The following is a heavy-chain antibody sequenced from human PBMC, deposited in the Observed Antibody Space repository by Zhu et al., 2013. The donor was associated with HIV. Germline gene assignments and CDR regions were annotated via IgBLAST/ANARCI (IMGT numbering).Heavy chain of an antibody. CDR2: INHSGST. CDR1: GGSFSGYY. V-gene: IGHV4-34*01. CDR3: ASSPAFYGDYVHY. Sequence: VQLQQWGAGLLKPSETLSLTCAVYGGSFSGYYWSWIRQPPGKGLEWIGEINHSGSTNYNPSLKSRVTISVDTSKNQFSLKLSSVTAADTAVYYCASSPAFYGDYVHYWGQGTLVTVSS. J-gene: IGHJ4*02. D-gene: IGHD4-17*01.